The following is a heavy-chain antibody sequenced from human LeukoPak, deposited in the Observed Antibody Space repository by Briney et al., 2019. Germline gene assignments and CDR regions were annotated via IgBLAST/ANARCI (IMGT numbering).Heavy chain of an antibody. CDR3: AQTGYASGSYYWWFDP. D-gene: IGHD3-10*01. Sequence: SGPTLVNPTQTLTLTCTFSGFSLNTSGVGVGWIRQPPGKAPDWLALIYWNDDKRYSPSLKSRLNIAKDTSKNQVVLTMTNMDPVDTATYYCAQTGYASGSYYWWFDPWGQGILVTVSS. V-gene: IGHV2-5*01. CDR1: GFSLNTSGVG. CDR2: IYWNDDK. J-gene: IGHJ5*02.